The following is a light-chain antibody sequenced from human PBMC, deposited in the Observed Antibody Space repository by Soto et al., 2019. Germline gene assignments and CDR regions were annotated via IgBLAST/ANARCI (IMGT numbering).Light chain of an antibody. V-gene: IGKV3-20*01. CDR1: QSVSSGF. Sequence: ENVLTQSPGTLSLSPGERATLSCRASQSVSSGFLAWYQQKPGQAPRLLMYGASNRATGIPDRFSGTGSGTDFTLTISRLEPEDFAVYYCQQYGSSPYTFGLGTKLEIK. CDR3: QQYGSSPYT. J-gene: IGKJ2*01. CDR2: GAS.